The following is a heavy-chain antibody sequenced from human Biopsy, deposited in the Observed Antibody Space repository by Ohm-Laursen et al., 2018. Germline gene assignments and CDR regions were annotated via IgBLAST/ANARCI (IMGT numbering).Heavy chain of an antibody. J-gene: IGHJ6*02. CDR2: MNPNSGNT. Sequence: GASVKVSCKASGYTFTSYDINWVRKATGQGLEWMGWMNPNSGNTGYAQEFQGRVTMTRDTSTSTAYMELSSLRSEDTAVYYCAGDDYYYDLDVWGQGTTVTVSS. CDR1: GYTFTSYD. CDR3: AGDDYYYDLDV. V-gene: IGHV1-8*01.